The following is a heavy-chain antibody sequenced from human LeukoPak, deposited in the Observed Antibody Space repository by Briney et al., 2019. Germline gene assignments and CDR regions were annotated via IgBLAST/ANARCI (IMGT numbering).Heavy chain of an antibody. Sequence: SETLSLTCAVSGGSFSGYYWSWIRQPPGKGLEWIGEINHSGSTNYNPSLKSRVTISVDTSKNQFSLKLSSVTAAETAVYYCARERITMVRGVIRRGNWFDPWGQGTLVTVSS. CDR1: GGSFSGYY. J-gene: IGHJ5*02. V-gene: IGHV4-34*01. CDR3: ARERITMVRGVIRRGNWFDP. D-gene: IGHD3-10*01. CDR2: INHSGST.